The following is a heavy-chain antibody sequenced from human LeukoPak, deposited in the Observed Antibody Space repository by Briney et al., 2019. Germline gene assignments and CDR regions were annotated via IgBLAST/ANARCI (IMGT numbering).Heavy chain of an antibody. V-gene: IGHV3-30*18. CDR1: GFTFSSYG. CDR3: AKEKGWELLRSYIDF. CDR2: ISFDGTNT. J-gene: IGHJ4*02. D-gene: IGHD1-26*01. Sequence: GGSLRLSCETSGFTFSSYGMHWVRQAPGKGLQWVAVISFDGTNTVYLDSVKGRFTISRDNSKNTLYLQMNSLTSEDTATYYCAKEKGWELLRSYIDFWGQGTLVTVDS.